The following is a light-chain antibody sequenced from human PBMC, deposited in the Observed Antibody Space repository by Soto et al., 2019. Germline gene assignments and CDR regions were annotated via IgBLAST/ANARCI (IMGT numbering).Light chain of an antibody. J-gene: IGLJ1*01. CDR1: SSDVGGYNY. V-gene: IGLV2-14*01. CDR3: SSYAGSNNFV. Sequence: QSVLTQPASVSGSPGQSITISCTGTSSDVGGYNYVSWYQQHPGKAPKLMIYDVSKRPSGVSDRFSGSKSGNTASLTLSGLQAEDEADYYCSSYAGSNNFVFGTGTKVTVL. CDR2: DVS.